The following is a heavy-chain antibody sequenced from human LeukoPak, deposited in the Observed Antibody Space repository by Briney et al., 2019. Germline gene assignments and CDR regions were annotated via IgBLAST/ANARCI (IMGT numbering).Heavy chain of an antibody. CDR2: ITSGDSTT. CDR3: ARDLLGQVRGILDL. D-gene: IGHD3-10*01. J-gene: IGHJ4*01. CDR1: EFTFRDYN. V-gene: IGHV3-11*01. Sequence: GGSLRLSCAASEFTFRDYNMNWIRQAPGKGLEWVSHITSGDSTTFYADSVNGRFTISRDNAMNSLYLEMNSLRAEDTAVYYCARDLLGQVRGILDLWGQGTLVTVSS.